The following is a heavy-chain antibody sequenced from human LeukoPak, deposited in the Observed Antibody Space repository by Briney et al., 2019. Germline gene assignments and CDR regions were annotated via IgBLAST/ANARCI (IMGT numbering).Heavy chain of an antibody. J-gene: IGHJ4*02. CDR2: IRYDGSNK. V-gene: IGHV3-30*02. D-gene: IGHD4-17*01. CDR3: AKELDYGVGFDY. Sequence: GGSLRLSCAASGFTFSSYGMHWVRQAPGKGLEWVAFIRYDGSNKYYADSVKGRFTVSRDNSKNTLYLQMNSLRAEDTAVYYCAKELDYGVGFDYWGQGTLVTVSS. CDR1: GFTFSSYG.